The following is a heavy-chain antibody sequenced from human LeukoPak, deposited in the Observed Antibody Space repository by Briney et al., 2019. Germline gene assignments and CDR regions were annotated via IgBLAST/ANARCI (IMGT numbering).Heavy chain of an antibody. CDR2: INHSGST. Sequence: PSETLSLTCAVYGGSFSGYYWSWIRQPPGKGLEWIGEINHSGSTNYNPSLKSRVTISVDTSKNQFSLKVSSVTTADTAVYYCARSDTLGGVVAFDAFDIWGLGTMVTVSS. J-gene: IGHJ3*02. D-gene: IGHD3-16*02. V-gene: IGHV4-34*01. CDR3: ARSDTLGGVVAFDAFDI. CDR1: GGSFSGYY.